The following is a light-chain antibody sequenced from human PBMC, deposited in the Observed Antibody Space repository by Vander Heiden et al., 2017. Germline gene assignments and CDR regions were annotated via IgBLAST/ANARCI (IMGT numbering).Light chain of an antibody. J-gene: IGKJ4*01. CDR1: QSISSW. CDR3: QQENSSSIT. V-gene: IGKV1-5*03. Sequence: DIQMTQSPSTLSASVGDRVTITCRASQSISSWLAWYQQKPGKAPKLLIYKASSLESGVPSRFSGSGSGTEFTLTISSLQPDDFATYYCQQENSSSITFGGGTKVXIK. CDR2: KAS.